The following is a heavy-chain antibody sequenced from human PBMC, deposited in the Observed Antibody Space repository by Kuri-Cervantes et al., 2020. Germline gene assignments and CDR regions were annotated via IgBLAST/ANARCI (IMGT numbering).Heavy chain of an antibody. CDR1: GYTFTSYY. V-gene: IGHV1-46*01. J-gene: IGHJ4*02. D-gene: IGHD6-19*01. CDR2: INPSGGST. Sequence: ASVKVSCKASGYTFTSYYMHWVRQAPGQGLEWMGIINPSGGSTSYAQKFQGRVTMTRNTSISTAYMELSSLRSEDTAVYYCARDSNRYSSGWYFFDYWGQGTLVTVSS. CDR3: ARDSNRYSSGWYFFDY.